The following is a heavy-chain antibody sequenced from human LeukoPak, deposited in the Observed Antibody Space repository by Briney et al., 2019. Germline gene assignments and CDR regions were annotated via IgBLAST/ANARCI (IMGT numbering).Heavy chain of an antibody. D-gene: IGHD6-6*01. CDR3: ARGIAARLDAFDV. CDR2: ISSSGSTI. CDR1: GFTFSDYY. Sequence: GGSLRLSCAASGFTFSDYYMSWLRQAPGKGLEWVSYISSSGSTIYYADSVKGRFTISRDNAKNSLYPQMNSLRAEDTAVYYCARGIAARLDAFDVWGQGTMVTVSS. V-gene: IGHV3-11*04. J-gene: IGHJ3*01.